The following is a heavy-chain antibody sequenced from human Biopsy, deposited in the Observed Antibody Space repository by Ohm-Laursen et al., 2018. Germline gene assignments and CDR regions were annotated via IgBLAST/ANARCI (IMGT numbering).Heavy chain of an antibody. CDR2: INAPGGKT. V-gene: IGHV3-23*01. CDR1: GFPFHNYA. CDR3: ARDSTINTVTTADY. Sequence: SLRLSCTASGFPFHNYAMNWVRQAPRKGLEWVSGINAPGGKTYYADSVKGRFTISRDNSENTVYLQMNSLRAEDTAIYYCARDSTINTVTTADYWGQGTLVTVSS. D-gene: IGHD4-11*01. J-gene: IGHJ4*02.